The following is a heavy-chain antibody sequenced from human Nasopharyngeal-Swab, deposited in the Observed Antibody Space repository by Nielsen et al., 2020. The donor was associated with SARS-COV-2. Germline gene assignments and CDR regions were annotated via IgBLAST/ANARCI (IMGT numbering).Heavy chain of an antibody. D-gene: IGHD2-2*01. CDR3: AKLTRLTAASDAFDV. CDR2: ISYTATP. V-gene: IGHV4-59*13. Sequence: GSLRLSCTVSGASINSYYWSWIRQPPGKGLEWIAFISYTATPYYNPSLKGRLTISLDPSENQVSLKLNFVTAADTAVYFCAKLTRLTAASDAFDVWGQGTMVTVS. CDR1: GASINSYY. J-gene: IGHJ3*01.